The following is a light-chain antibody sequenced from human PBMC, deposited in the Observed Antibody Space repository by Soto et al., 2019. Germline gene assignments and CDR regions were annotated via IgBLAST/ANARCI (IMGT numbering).Light chain of an antibody. V-gene: IGLV2-18*02. Sequence: QSVLTQPPSVSGSPGQSVTISCTGTSSDVGSYNHVSWYQQPPGTAPKLMIYEVNNRPSGVPDRFSGSKSGNTASLTISGLQAEDEADYYCSSYTSSTTLVFGGGTKLTVL. CDR2: EVN. CDR1: SSDVGSYNH. J-gene: IGLJ2*01. CDR3: SSYTSSTTLV.